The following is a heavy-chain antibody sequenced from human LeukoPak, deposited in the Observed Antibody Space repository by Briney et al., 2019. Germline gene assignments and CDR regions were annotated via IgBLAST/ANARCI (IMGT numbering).Heavy chain of an antibody. CDR1: GFTFSSFW. CDR3: ARDRRDGSGNYFSRYMDV. D-gene: IGHD3-10*01. V-gene: IGHV3-74*03. J-gene: IGHJ6*04. Sequence: QTGGSLRLSCAAPGFTFSSFWMHWVRQAPGKGLVWVSRINSDGTSTTYAESVKGRFTTSRENAKNTVYLQMNSLRADDTAVYYCARDRRDGSGNYFSRYMDVWGKGTTITVSS. CDR2: INSDGTST.